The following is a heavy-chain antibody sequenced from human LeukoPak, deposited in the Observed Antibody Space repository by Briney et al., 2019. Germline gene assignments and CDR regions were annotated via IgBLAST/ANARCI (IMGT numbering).Heavy chain of an antibody. Sequence: ASVKVSCKASGYTFTSYAMHWVRQAPGQRLEWMGWINAGNGNTKYSQKFQGRVTITRDTSASTAYMELSSLRSEDTAVYYCARATGGGGSSSLFGEQWLVRGYYYYGMDVWGQGTTVTVSS. CDR2: INAGNGNT. J-gene: IGHJ6*02. D-gene: IGHD6-19*01. CDR3: ARATGGGGSSSLFGEQWLVRGYYYYGMDV. CDR1: GYTFTSYA. V-gene: IGHV1-3*01.